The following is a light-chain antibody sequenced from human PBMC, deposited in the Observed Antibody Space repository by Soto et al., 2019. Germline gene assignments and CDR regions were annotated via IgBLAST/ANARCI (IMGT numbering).Light chain of an antibody. Sequence: ILLTQSPSSLSASVGDRVTITRRAGQDIGSALAWYQQRPGKAPKLVLYDASNLEAGVPSRFSGSGSGTDFTLTITSLRPEDFATYYCQQFNGFPLTFGGGTKVQIK. CDR2: DAS. V-gene: IGKV1-13*02. CDR3: QQFNGFPLT. J-gene: IGKJ4*01. CDR1: QDIGSA.